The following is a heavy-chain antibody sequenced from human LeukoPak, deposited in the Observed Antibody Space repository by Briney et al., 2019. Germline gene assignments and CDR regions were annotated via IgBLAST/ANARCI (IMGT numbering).Heavy chain of an antibody. Sequence: SETLSLTCTVSGGSLSSDYWSWLRQPPTKGLEWIGYVYYSGSTNYHPSLKSRVTISVDTSKNQFSLKLSSVTAAYTAVYYCARQSPDVIGSGKAFDIWGQGTMVTVSS. CDR3: ARQSPDVIGSGKAFDI. V-gene: IGHV4-59*08. D-gene: IGHD3-10*01. CDR2: VYYSGST. CDR1: GGSLSSDY. J-gene: IGHJ3*02.